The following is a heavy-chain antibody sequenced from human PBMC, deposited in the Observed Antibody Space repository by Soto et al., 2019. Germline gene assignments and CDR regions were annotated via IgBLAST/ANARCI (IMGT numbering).Heavy chain of an antibody. V-gene: IGHV1-18*01. CDR2: ISAYNGNT. D-gene: IGHD2-15*01. Sequence: QVQLVQSGAEVKKPGASVKVSCKASGYTFTSYGISWVRQAPGQGLEWMGWISAYNGNTNYAQKLQGRVTMTTDTTTSTAYMELRSLRSDDTAVYYCARLYCSGGSCQDWFDPWGQGTLVTVSS. J-gene: IGHJ5*02. CDR3: ARLYCSGGSCQDWFDP. CDR1: GYTFTSYG.